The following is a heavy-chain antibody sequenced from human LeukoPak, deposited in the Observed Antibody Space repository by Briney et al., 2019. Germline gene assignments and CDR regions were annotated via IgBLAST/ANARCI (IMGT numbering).Heavy chain of an antibody. J-gene: IGHJ4*02. V-gene: IGHV3-7*01. D-gene: IGHD3-10*01. CDR2: IKQDGSEK. CDR1: GFTFSNAW. Sequence: GGSLRLSCAASGFTFSNAWMSWVRQAPGKGLEWVANIKQDGSEKYYVDSVKGRFTISRDNAKNSLYLQMNSLRAEDTAVYYCARLTMVRDPGDYWGQGTLVTVSS. CDR3: ARLTMVRDPGDY.